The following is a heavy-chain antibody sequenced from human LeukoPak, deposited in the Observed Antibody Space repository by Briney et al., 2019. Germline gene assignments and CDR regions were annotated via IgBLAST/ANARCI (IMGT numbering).Heavy chain of an antibody. CDR1: GFTFSSYG. D-gene: IGHD1-14*01. CDR2: IWYDGSNK. J-gene: IGHJ4*02. Sequence: GGSLRLSCAASGFTFSSYGMHGVRQAPGKGLEWVAVIWYDGSNKYYADSVKGRFTISRDNSKNTLYLQMNSLRAEDTAVYYCARAELRAYYFDYWGQGTLVTVSS. CDR3: ARAELRAYYFDY. V-gene: IGHV3-33*01.